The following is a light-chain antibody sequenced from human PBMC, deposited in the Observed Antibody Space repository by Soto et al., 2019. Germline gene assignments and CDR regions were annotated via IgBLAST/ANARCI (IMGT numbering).Light chain of an antibody. J-gene: IGKJ2*01. CDR1: QSISNY. CDR3: QQGYSTPHT. CDR2: AAS. V-gene: IGKV1-39*01. Sequence: DRQMTQSPSSLSASVGDRVTITCRASQSISNYLNWYQQKPGKAPKLLISAASSLQSGVPSRFSGSGSGTDFTLTISSLLPEDFATYYCQQGYSTPHTFGQGTKLEIK.